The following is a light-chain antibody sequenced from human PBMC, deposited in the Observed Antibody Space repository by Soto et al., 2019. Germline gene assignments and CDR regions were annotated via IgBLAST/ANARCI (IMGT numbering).Light chain of an antibody. CDR2: NNN. V-gene: IGLV1-44*01. J-gene: IGLJ2*01. CDR3: AAWDDSLNGVV. CDR1: SSNIGRNT. Sequence: QSVLTQPPSASGTPGQGVTISCSGSSSNIGRNTVNWYQQLPGTAPKLLIYNNNQRPSGVPDRFSGSKSGTSASLAISGLQSEDEANYYCAAWDDSLNGVVFGGGTKLTVL.